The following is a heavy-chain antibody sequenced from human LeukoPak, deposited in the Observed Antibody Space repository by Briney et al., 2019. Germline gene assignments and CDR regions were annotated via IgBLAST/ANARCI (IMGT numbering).Heavy chain of an antibody. J-gene: IGHJ4*02. Sequence: ASVKVSCKASGYTFTNYYMHWVRQAPGQGLEWMGIINPSGGSTNYAQRFQGRVTVTMVTSTSTVYMEVSSLKSEDTAIYYCARGGQGIKGHFDYWGQGTLVTVSS. V-gene: IGHV1-46*01. D-gene: IGHD2-15*01. CDR2: INPSGGST. CDR3: ARGGQGIKGHFDY. CDR1: GYTFTNYY.